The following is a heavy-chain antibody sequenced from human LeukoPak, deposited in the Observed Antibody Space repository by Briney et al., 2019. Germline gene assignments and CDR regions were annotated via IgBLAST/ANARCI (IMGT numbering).Heavy chain of an antibody. D-gene: IGHD3/OR15-3a*01. Sequence: SETLSLTCTVSGGSISSSYYYWGWIRQPPGKGLEWIGSIYYSGSTYYNPSLKSRVTISVDTSKNQFSLKLRSVTAADTAVYYCVRHFGTWGQGTLVTVSS. J-gene: IGHJ4*02. V-gene: IGHV4-39*01. CDR1: GGSISSSYYY. CDR2: IYYSGST. CDR3: VRHFGT.